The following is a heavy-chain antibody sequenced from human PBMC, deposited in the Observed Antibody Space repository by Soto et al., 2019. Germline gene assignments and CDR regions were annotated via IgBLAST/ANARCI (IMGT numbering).Heavy chain of an antibody. CDR1: GYTFTSYA. D-gene: IGHD2-15*01. J-gene: IGHJ5*02. CDR2: INTYNGNT. CDR3: ARGRGYCSGGSCSSDWFDP. Sequence: QVQLVQSGAEVKKPGASVKVSCKASGYTFTSYAITWVRQAPGQGLEWMGWINTYNGNTNYVQKLQGRVTMTTDTTQSRAYMELRSLRSDDTAVYYCARGRGYCSGGSCSSDWFDPWGQGTLVTVSS. V-gene: IGHV1-18*01.